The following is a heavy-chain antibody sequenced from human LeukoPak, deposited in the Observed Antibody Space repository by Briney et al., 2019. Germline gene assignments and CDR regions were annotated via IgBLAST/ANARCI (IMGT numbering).Heavy chain of an antibody. V-gene: IGHV4-4*07. Sequence: KPSETLSLTCTVSGGSISSYYWSWLRQPAGKGLEWIGRIYTSVSTNYNPSLKSRVTISVDTSKNQFSLKLSSVTAADTAVYYCARTLGYCSSTSCPDAFDIWGQGTMVTVSS. J-gene: IGHJ3*02. CDR2: IYTSVST. CDR3: ARTLGYCSSTSCPDAFDI. CDR1: GGSISSYY. D-gene: IGHD2-2*01.